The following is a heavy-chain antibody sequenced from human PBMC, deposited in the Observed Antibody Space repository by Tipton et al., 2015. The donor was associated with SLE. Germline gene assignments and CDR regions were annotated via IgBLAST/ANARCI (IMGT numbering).Heavy chain of an antibody. V-gene: IGHV4-34*01. J-gene: IGHJ2*01. CDR1: AMSLSGFY. Sequence: TPSLTCDVSAMSLSGFYWIWVRQSPVKGLEWIGEINHSGLTKYNPSLKGRVTISVDTSKNQFSLKLSSVTAADTALYYCASLGMDLYFDLWGRGTLVTVSS. D-gene: IGHD7-27*01. CDR3: ASLGMDLYFDL. CDR2: INHSGLT.